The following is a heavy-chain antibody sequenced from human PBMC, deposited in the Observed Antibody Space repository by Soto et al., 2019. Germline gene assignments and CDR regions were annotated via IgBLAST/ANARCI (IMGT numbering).Heavy chain of an antibody. Sequence: ASVKVSCKASGYTFTGYYMHWVRQAPGQGFEWMGWINPNSGGTNYAQKFQGWVTMTRDTSISTAYMELSRLRSDDTAVYYCARDRRGDTAMVTDYYDYGMDVWGQ. CDR3: ARDRRGDTAMVTDYYDYGMDV. J-gene: IGHJ6*02. V-gene: IGHV1-2*04. D-gene: IGHD5-18*01. CDR2: INPNSGGT. CDR1: GYTFTGYY.